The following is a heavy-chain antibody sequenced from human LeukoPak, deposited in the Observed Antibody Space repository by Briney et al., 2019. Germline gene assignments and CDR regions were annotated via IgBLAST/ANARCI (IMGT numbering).Heavy chain of an antibody. V-gene: IGHV3-48*03. Sequence: GGSLRLSCAASEFTFSSYEMNWVRQAPGKGLEWVSYISSSGDTIYYADSVKGRFTISRDNAKNSLYLQMNSLRGEDMAVYYCAELGITMIGGVWGKGTTVTISS. CDR1: EFTFSSYE. CDR3: AELGITMIGGV. CDR2: ISSSGDTI. D-gene: IGHD3-10*02. J-gene: IGHJ6*04.